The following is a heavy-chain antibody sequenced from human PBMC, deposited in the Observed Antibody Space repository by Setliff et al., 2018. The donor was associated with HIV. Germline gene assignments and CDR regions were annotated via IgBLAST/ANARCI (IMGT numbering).Heavy chain of an antibody. V-gene: IGHV4-39*02. D-gene: IGHD6-19*01. CDR2: MYYTGST. J-gene: IGHJ4*02. CDR1: GGPTDSGSYY. CDR3: ARDGGSSGWYFVLGYSDY. Sequence: SETLSLTGTVPGGPTDSGSYYWAWIRQPPGKGVEWIGSMYYTGSTYYNPSLKSRVTISIDTAKNQFSLKLNSVTAADTAMYYFARDGGSSGWYFVLGYSDYWGPGTLVTVSS.